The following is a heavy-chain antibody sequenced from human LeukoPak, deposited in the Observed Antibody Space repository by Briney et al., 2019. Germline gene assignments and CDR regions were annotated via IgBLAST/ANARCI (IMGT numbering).Heavy chain of an antibody. CDR3: ARGFTIFGVVITDAFDI. J-gene: IGHJ3*02. CDR2: IWYDGSNK. CDR1: GFTFSSYG. V-gene: IGHV3-33*01. D-gene: IGHD3-3*01. Sequence: QPGGSLRLSCAASGFTFSSYGMHWVRQAPGKGLEWVAVIWYDGSNKYYADSVKGRFTISRDNSKNTLYLQMNSLRAEDTAVYYCARGFTIFGVVITDAFDIWGQGTMVTVSS.